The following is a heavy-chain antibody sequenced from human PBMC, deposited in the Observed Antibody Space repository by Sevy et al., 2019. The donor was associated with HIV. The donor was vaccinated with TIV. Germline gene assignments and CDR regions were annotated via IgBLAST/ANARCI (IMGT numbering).Heavy chain of an antibody. CDR3: ARDKGYDFWSGYSYLGGFDY. V-gene: IGHV3-21*01. D-gene: IGHD3-3*01. J-gene: IGHJ4*02. CDR1: GFTFSSYS. Sequence: GGSLRLSCAASGFTFSSYSMNWVRQAPGKGLEWVSSISSSSSYIYYADSVKGRFTISRDNAKNSLYLQMNSLRAEDTAVYYCARDKGYDFWSGYSYLGGFDYWGQGTLVTVSS. CDR2: ISSSSSYI.